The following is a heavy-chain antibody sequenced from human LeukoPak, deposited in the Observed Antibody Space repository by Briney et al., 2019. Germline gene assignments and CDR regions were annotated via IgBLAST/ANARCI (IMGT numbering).Heavy chain of an antibody. J-gene: IGHJ4*02. CDR3: ARALRTGQGDYVPVL. V-gene: IGHV5-51*01. Sequence: GESLKISCKGSGYIFANYWIGWVRQMPGKGLECLGVVYPGDSETRYSPSFQGQVTISVDKSIDTMYLQWSSLKASDTAMYYCARALRTGQGDYVPVLWGQGTLVTVSS. CDR1: GYIFANYW. CDR2: VYPGDSET. D-gene: IGHD4-17*01.